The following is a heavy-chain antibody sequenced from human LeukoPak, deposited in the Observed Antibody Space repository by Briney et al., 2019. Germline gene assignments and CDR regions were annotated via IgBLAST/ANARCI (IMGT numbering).Heavy chain of an antibody. CDR1: GFTFSSLW. Sequence: PGGSLRLSCVASGFTFSSLWMDWVRQAPGKGLEWVSRIDNDEITTTYVDSVKGRFTISRDNAKNTLYLQMNSLRAEDTGVYYCARGGPGTGMDYWGQGALVTVSS. CDR2: IDNDEITT. D-gene: IGHD1-1*01. CDR3: ARGGPGTGMDY. J-gene: IGHJ4*02. V-gene: IGHV3-74*01.